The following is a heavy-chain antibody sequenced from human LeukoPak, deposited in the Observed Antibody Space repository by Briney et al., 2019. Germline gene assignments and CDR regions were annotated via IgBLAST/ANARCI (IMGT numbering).Heavy chain of an antibody. CDR1: GGSISSYY. CDR3: ARLASSGWYGYYYYGMDV. J-gene: IGHJ6*02. Sequence: PSETLSLTCTVSGGSISSYYWSWIRQPPGKGLEWIGYIYYSGSTNYNPSLKSRVTISEDTSKNQFSLKLSSVTAADTAVYYCARLASSGWYGYYYYGMDVWGQGTTVTVSS. D-gene: IGHD6-19*01. CDR2: IYYSGST. V-gene: IGHV4-59*01.